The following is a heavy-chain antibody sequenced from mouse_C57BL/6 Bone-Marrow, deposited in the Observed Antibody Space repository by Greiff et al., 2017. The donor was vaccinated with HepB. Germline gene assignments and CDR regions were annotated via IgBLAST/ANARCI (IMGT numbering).Heavy chain of an antibody. Sequence: EVQRVESGGGLVKPGGSLKLSCAASGFTFSDYGMHWVRQAPEKGLEWVAYISSGSSTIYYADTVKGRFTISRDNAKNTLFLQMTSLRSEDTAMYYCAGDGYSLGYFDVWGTGTTVTVSS. V-gene: IGHV5-17*01. CDR2: ISSGSSTI. J-gene: IGHJ1*03. CDR3: AGDGYSLGYFDV. D-gene: IGHD2-3*01. CDR1: GFTFSDYG.